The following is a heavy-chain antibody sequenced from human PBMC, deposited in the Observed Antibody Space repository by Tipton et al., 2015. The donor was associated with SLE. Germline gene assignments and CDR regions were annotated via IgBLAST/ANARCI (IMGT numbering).Heavy chain of an antibody. D-gene: IGHD6-19*01. CDR1: GGSFSDYY. CDR2: INHSGST. V-gene: IGHV4-34*01. J-gene: IGHJ3*02. CDR3: ARGGSIAVAGEAFDI. Sequence: LRLSCAVYGGSFSDYYWSWIRQPPGKGLEWVGEINHSGSTNYNPSLKSRVTISVDTSKNQFSLKLSSVTAADTAVYYCARGGSIAVAGEAFDIWGQGTMVTVSS.